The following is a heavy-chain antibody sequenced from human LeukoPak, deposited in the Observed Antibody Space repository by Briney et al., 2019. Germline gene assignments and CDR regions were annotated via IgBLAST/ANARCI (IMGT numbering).Heavy chain of an antibody. CDR2: ISYDGSNK. CDR3: ATINTVQFDY. Sequence: QTGGSLRLSCAASGFTFNSYAMHWVRQAPGKGLEWVAVISYDGSNKYYADSVKGRFTISRDNSKNTLYLQMNSLRAEDTAVYYCATINTVQFDYWGQGTLVTVSS. V-gene: IGHV3-30*01. J-gene: IGHJ4*02. D-gene: IGHD4-17*01. CDR1: GFTFNSYA.